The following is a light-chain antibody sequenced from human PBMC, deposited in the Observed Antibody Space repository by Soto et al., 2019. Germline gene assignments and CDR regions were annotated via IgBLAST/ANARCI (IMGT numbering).Light chain of an antibody. CDR2: DAS. CDR3: QLRSSWPPYT. J-gene: IGKJ2*01. V-gene: IGKV3-11*01. CDR1: QSVGTY. Sequence: EFVLTQSPATLSLSPGEGASLSCWASQSVGTYMAWYQHKPGQPPRLLIYDASKSATGIPARFSGSGSGTNFTFTISSLEPADFALYFCQLRSSWPPYTFAQGTKVEMK.